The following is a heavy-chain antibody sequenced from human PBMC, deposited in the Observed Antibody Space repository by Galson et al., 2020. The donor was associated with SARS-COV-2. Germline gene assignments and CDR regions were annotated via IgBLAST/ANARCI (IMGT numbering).Heavy chain of an antibody. J-gene: IGHJ4*02. Sequence: GESLKISCAASGFAFSTYAMHWVRQAPGKGLEWVAVISSDGTNKYYADSVQGRFTISRDNSKNTLFLQMNSLRREETAVYYCATHPPLYYGANTPGDYWGQGTLVTVSS. D-gene: IGHD4-17*01. CDR2: ISSDGTNK. CDR1: GFAFSTYA. CDR3: ATHPPLYYGANTPGDY. V-gene: IGHV3-30*04.